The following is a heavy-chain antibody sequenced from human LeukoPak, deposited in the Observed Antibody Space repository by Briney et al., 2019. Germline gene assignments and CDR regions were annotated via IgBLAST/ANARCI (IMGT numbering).Heavy chain of an antibody. V-gene: IGHV3-21*01. CDR3: ASLHGPLSFEFDY. Sequence: GGSPRLSCAASGLTFSSYSMNWVRQAPGKGLEWVSSISSSSSYIYYADSVKGRFTISRDNAKNSLYLQMNSLRAEDTAVYYCASLHGPLSFEFDYWGQGTLVTVSS. J-gene: IGHJ4*02. CDR2: ISSSSSYI. D-gene: IGHD3-16*01. CDR1: GLTFSSYS.